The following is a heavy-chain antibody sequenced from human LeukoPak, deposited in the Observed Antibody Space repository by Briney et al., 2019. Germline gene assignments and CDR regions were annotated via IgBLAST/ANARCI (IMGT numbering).Heavy chain of an antibody. Sequence: ASVKVSCKASGGTFSSYAISWVRQAPGQGLEWMGGIIPIFGTANYAQKFQGRVTITTDEPTSTAYMELSSLRSEDTAVYYCARDRIGPAAHDAFDIWGQGTMVTVSS. CDR3: ARDRIGPAAHDAFDI. D-gene: IGHD2-2*01. J-gene: IGHJ3*02. CDR1: GGTFSSYA. CDR2: IIPIFGTA. V-gene: IGHV1-69*05.